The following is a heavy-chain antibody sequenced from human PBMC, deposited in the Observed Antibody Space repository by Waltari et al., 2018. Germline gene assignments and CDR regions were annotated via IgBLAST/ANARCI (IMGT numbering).Heavy chain of an antibody. Sequence: QVQLQQWGAGLLKPSETLSLTCAVYGGSFSGYYWIWLRQPPGKGLEWIGEINHSGSTNYNPSLKSRVTISVDTSKNQFSLKLSSVTAADTAVYYCARLGSSYCYDYWGQGTLVTVSS. J-gene: IGHJ4*02. CDR1: GGSFSGYY. V-gene: IGHV4-34*01. CDR3: ARLGSSYCYDY. CDR2: INHSGST. D-gene: IGHD2-15*01.